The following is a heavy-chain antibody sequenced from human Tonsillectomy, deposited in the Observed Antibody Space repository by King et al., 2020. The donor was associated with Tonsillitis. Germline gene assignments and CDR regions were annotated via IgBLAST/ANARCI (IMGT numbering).Heavy chain of an antibody. CDR3: ARLLGDCSSTSCYSRGWFDP. Sequence: QLVQSGAEVKKPGESLKISCKGSGYSFTSYWIGWVRQMPGKGLEWMGIIYPGDSDTRYSPSFQGHVTISADKSISTAYLQWSSLKASDTAMYYCARLLGDCSSTSCYSRGWFDPWGQGTLVTVSS. CDR1: GYSFTSYW. D-gene: IGHD2-2*01. V-gene: IGHV5-51*01. CDR2: IYPGDSDT. J-gene: IGHJ5*02.